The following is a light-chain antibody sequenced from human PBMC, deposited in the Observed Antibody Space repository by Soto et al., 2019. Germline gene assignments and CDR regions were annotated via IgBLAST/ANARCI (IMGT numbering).Light chain of an antibody. Sequence: IQMPQSPSSLSASVGDRVTITCRASQDTRNDLGWYQQKPGKAPNLLIYAASTLQSGVPSRFSGSGSGTDFTLNISSLQPEDFATYYCLQDYNYPITFGPGTKVDIK. CDR3: LQDYNYPIT. CDR2: AAS. J-gene: IGKJ3*01. CDR1: QDTRND. V-gene: IGKV1-6*01.